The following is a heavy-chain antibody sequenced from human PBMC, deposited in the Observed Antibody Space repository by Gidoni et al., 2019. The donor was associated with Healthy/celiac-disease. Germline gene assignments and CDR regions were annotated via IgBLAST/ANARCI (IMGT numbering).Heavy chain of an antibody. V-gene: IGHV2-5*05. CDR3: AHRPPTVTTSGAFDI. CDR1: GFSLSTSGVG. J-gene: IGHJ3*02. D-gene: IGHD4-17*01. Sequence: QITLTESGPTLVKPTQTLTLTCTFSGFSLSTSGVGVGWIRQPPGKALEWLGIIYWDDDTRYGPSLKSRVTITKDTSRNQVVLTMTNMDPVDTATYYCAHRPPTVTTSGAFDIWGQGTMVTVSS. CDR2: IYWDDDT.